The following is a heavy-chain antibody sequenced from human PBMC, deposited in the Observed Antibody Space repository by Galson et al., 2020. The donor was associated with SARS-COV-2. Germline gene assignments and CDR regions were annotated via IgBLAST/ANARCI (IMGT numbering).Heavy chain of an antibody. Sequence: SRKIPCAAPGFTFNSHGMHWVRQAPGKGLEWVAVISYDGSNKYYADSEKGRFTISRDNSKNTLYLQMNSLRAEDTAVYYCARPYSGSYLGWFDPWGQGTLVTVSS. CDR3: ARPYSGSYLGWFDP. D-gene: IGHD1-26*01. CDR2: ISYDGSNK. J-gene: IGHJ5*02. V-gene: IGHV3-30*03. CDR1: GFTFNSHG.